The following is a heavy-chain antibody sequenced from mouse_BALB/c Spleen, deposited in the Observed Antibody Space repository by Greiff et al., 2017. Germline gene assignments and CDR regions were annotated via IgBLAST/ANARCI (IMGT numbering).Heavy chain of an antibody. D-gene: IGHD2-14*01. J-gene: IGHJ4*01. CDR2: ISSGGSYT. V-gene: IGHV5-6-4*01. Sequence: EVKLMESGGGLVKPGGSLKLSCAASGFTFSSYTMSWVRQTPEKRLEWVATISSGGSYTYYPDSVKGRFTISRDNAKNTLYLQMSSLKSEDTAMYYWKREGYRYDGAPYAMDYWGQGTSVTVSS. CDR3: KREGYRYDGAPYAMDY. CDR1: GFTFSSYT.